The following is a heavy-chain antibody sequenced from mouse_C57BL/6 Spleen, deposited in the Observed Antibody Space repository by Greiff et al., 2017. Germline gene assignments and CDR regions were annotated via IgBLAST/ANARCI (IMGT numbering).Heavy chain of an antibody. V-gene: IGHV1-55*01. Sequence: QVQLQQPGAELVKPGASVKMSCKASGYTFTSYWITWVKQRPGQGLEWIGDIYPGSGSTNYNEKFKSKATLTVDTSSSTAYMQLSSLTSEDSAFYFCDPMGTTGGGYAMDDWGQRTAVTFTS. CDR3: DPMGTTGGGYAMDD. D-gene: IGHD2-2*01. J-gene: IGHJ4*01. CDR1: GYTFTSYW. CDR2: IYPGSGST.